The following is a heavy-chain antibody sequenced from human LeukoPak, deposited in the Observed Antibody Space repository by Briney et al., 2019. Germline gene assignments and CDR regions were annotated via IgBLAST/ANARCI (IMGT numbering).Heavy chain of an antibody. CDR2: IYTGGST. CDR1: GGSISSYY. D-gene: IGHD3-3*01. Sequence: SETLSLTCTVAGGSISSYYGSWFRQPAGKGRVWIGRIYTGGSTNYNPSLNSRVTMSVHTSKNQLSLKLSSVTAADTAVYYCARDYDFWSGPGGRYYYYYYMDVWGKGTTVTVSS. V-gene: IGHV4-4*07. CDR3: ARDYDFWSGPGGRYYYYYYMDV. J-gene: IGHJ6*03.